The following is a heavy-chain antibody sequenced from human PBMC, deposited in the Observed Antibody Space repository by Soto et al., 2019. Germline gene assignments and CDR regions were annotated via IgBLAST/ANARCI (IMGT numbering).Heavy chain of an antibody. J-gene: IGHJ5*02. V-gene: IGHV3-11*01. Sequence: GGSLRLSCAASGFTFSDYYMSWIRQAPGKGLEWVSYISSSGSTIYYADSVKGRFTISRDNAKNSLYLQMNSLRAEDTAVYYCARAGYSSSWSRVWFDPWGQGTLVTVSS. D-gene: IGHD6-13*01. CDR3: ARAGYSSSWSRVWFDP. CDR1: GFTFSDYY. CDR2: ISSSGSTI.